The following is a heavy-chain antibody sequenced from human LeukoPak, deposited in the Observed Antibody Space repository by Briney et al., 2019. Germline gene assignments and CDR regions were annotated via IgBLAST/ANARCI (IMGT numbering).Heavy chain of an antibody. CDR2: ISSSGSTI. CDR3: ASPNSDYGDYGGGAFDI. D-gene: IGHD4-17*01. J-gene: IGHJ3*02. CDR1: GFTFSDYY. Sequence: PGGSLRLSCAASGFTFSDYYMGWIRQAPGKGLEWVSYISSSGSTIYYADSVKGRFTISRDNAKNSLYLQMNSLRAEDTAVYYCASPNSDYGDYGGGAFDIWGQGTMVTVSS. V-gene: IGHV3-11*04.